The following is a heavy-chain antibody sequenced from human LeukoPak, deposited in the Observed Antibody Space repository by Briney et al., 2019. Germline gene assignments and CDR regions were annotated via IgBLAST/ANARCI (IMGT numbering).Heavy chain of an antibody. CDR3: ARPSAYYYGSGSYVY. CDR1: GGSISRYY. V-gene: IGHV4-4*07. Sequence: SETLSLTCTVSGGSISRYYWSWLRQPAGKGLEWIGRIYTSGSTNYNPSLKSRVTISVDTSKNQFSLKLSSVTAADTAVYYCARPSAYYYGSGSYVYRGQGTLVTVSS. CDR2: IYTSGST. J-gene: IGHJ4*02. D-gene: IGHD3-10*01.